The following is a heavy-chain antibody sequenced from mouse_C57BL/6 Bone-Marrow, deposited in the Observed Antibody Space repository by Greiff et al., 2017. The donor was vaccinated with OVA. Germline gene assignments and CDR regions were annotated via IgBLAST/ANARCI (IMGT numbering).Heavy chain of an antibody. J-gene: IGHJ4*01. V-gene: IGHV1-81*01. CDR3: ARRGIYYGNYYAMDY. CDR1: GYTFTSYG. Sequence: VKVVESGAELARPGASVKLSCKASGYTFTSYGISWVKQRTGQGLEWIGEIYPRSGNTYYNEKFKGKATLTADKSSSTAYMELRSLTSEDSAVYFCARRGIYYGNYYAMDYWGQGTSVTVSS. CDR2: IYPRSGNT. D-gene: IGHD2-1*01.